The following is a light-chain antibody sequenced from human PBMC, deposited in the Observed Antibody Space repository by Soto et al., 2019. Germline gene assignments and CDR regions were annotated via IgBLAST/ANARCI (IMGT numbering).Light chain of an antibody. CDR3: ATWDDRLRAYV. V-gene: IGLV1-47*01. Sequence: QSVLTQPPSASGTPGQTVTISCSGSSSNIGTYYVDWYQQLPGTAPKLLIHRNGQRPSGVPDRFSGSKSGTSASLAISGLRSEDEADYYCATWDDRLRAYVIGAGTKLTVL. J-gene: IGLJ1*01. CDR2: RNG. CDR1: SSNIGTYY.